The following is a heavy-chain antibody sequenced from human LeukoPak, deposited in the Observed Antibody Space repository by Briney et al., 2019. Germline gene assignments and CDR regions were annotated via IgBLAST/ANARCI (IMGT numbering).Heavy chain of an antibody. CDR3: ARGAPYYYDSSGLDY. Sequence: ASVKVSCKASGYIFTSYGITWVRQAPGQGLEWMGWISAYNGNTTHPQKVQGRVTMTTDTSTSPAYMELRSLRSDDTAVYYCARGAPYYYDSSGLDYWGQGTLVTVSS. V-gene: IGHV1-18*01. D-gene: IGHD3-22*01. J-gene: IGHJ4*02. CDR1: GYIFTSYG. CDR2: ISAYNGNT.